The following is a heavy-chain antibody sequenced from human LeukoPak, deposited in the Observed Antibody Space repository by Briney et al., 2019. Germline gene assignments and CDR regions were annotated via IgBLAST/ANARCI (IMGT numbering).Heavy chain of an antibody. Sequence: GGSLRLSCTASGFTLRNYWMHWVRQVPGKRLVWVSRISGDGSVTNYADSVQGRFTISRDNAKNILYLRINNLRSEDTAVYYCARYSSSSGRASDYLDYWGHGTLITVSS. CDR2: ISGDGSVT. D-gene: IGHD6-6*01. CDR1: GFTLRNYW. J-gene: IGHJ4*01. CDR3: ARYSSSSGRASDYLDY. V-gene: IGHV3-74*01.